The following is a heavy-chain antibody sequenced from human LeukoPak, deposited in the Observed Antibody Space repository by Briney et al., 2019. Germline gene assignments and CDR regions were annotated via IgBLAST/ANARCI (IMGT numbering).Heavy chain of an antibody. Sequence: PSETLSLTCTVSGGSINNYYWSWIRQPPGKGLEWIGYIHYSGTTNYNPSLKSRLTMSVDTSKNQFSLKLCSVTAADTAVYYCARSNGAISAAEDYWGQGTLVTVSS. CDR3: ARSNGAISAAEDY. D-gene: IGHD6-13*01. J-gene: IGHJ4*02. CDR1: GGSINNYY. V-gene: IGHV4-59*01. CDR2: IHYSGTT.